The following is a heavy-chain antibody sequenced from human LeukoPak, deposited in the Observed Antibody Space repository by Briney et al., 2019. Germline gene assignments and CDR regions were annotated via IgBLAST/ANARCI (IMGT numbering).Heavy chain of an antibody. CDR2: VYPDGRT. Sequence: GGSLRLSCAVSGFTVTDNYMSWVRQAPGKGLQWVSVVYPDGRTYYADSVKGRFTISRDNSRNTLLLQLSSLRADDTAVYYCARTNPVYGDYDYWGQGTLVTVSS. CDR3: ARTNPVYGDYDY. CDR1: GFTVTDNY. D-gene: IGHD4-17*01. J-gene: IGHJ4*02. V-gene: IGHV3-53*01.